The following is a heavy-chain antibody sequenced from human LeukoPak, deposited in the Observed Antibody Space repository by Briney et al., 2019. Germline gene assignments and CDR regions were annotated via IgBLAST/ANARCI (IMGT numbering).Heavy chain of an antibody. CDR1: GFTVSSNY. Sequence: GGSLRLSCAASGFTVSSNYMSWVRQAPGKGLEWVSVIYSGGSTYYADSVKGRFTISRGNSKNTLYLQMNSLRAEDTAVYYCARGPTLSGTTESYWGQGTLVTVSS. V-gene: IGHV3-66*01. CDR2: IYSGGST. D-gene: IGHD4-17*01. CDR3: ARGPTLSGTTESY. J-gene: IGHJ4*02.